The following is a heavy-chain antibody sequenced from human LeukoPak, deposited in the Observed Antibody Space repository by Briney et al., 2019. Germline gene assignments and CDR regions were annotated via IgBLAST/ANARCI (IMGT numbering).Heavy chain of an antibody. Sequence: PSETLSLTCSVSGGSISSGPYFWSWIRQSPGQGLEWIGYIWPSGSTNYNPSLSGRVAISFDKSRNHFTLMVTAVTAADTAFYYCAGKGPEHLPTYFDRWGRGILVTVSS. D-gene: IGHD2-21*01. CDR3: AGKGPEHLPTYFDR. V-gene: IGHV4-30-2*06. CDR2: IWPSGST. CDR1: GGSISSGPYF. J-gene: IGHJ4*02.